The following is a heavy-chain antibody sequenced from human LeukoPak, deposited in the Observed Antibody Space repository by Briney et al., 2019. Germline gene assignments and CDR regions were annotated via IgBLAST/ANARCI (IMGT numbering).Heavy chain of an antibody. CDR1: GYTFTDYY. CDR2: INPNSGGT. Sequence: ASVKVSCKASGYTFTDYYMLWVRQAPGQGLEWMGWINPNSGGTNYAQKFQGRVTMTRDTSISTAYMELSRLRSDDTAVYYCASPWPYSGYAYYFDYWGQGTLATVSS. J-gene: IGHJ4*02. D-gene: IGHD5-12*01. V-gene: IGHV1-2*02. CDR3: ASPWPYSGYAYYFDY.